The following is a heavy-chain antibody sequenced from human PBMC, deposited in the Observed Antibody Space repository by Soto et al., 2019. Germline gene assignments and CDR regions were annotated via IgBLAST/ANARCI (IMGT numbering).Heavy chain of an antibody. Sequence: RGESLKISCKGSGYSFTSYWIGWVRQMPGKGLEWMGIIYPGDSDTRYSPSFQGQVTISADKSISTAYLQWSSLKASDTAMYYCARRAYCGGDCYTYDYWGQGTLVTVSS. V-gene: IGHV5-51*01. CDR2: IYPGDSDT. CDR3: ARRAYCGGDCYTYDY. J-gene: IGHJ4*02. CDR1: GYSFTSYW. D-gene: IGHD2-21*02.